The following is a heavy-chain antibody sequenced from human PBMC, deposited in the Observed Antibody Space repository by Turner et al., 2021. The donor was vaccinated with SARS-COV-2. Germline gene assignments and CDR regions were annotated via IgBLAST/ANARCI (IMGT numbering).Heavy chain of an antibody. CDR1: GYTFTSYD. Sequence: QVPLVPSGAEVKNPGASVHVSCKASGYTFTSYDINWVRQATGQGLEWMGWMNPNSGNTGYAQKFQGRVTMTRNTSISTAYMELSSLRSEDTAVYYCTRAAQLTVWFDPWGQGTLVTVSS. CDR2: MNPNSGNT. V-gene: IGHV1-8*01. CDR3: TRAAQLTVWFDP. D-gene: IGHD3-9*01. J-gene: IGHJ5*02.